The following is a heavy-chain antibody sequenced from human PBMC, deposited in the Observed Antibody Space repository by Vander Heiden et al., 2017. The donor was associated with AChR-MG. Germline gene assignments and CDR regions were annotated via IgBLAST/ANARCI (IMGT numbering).Heavy chain of an antibody. D-gene: IGHD2-2*01. V-gene: IGHV1-69*06. Sequence: QVQQVQSGAEVKKPGSTVKVSCKPSGGPFSSDAISWVRQAPGQEHEWMGGIIPSFGTENYDQKFQGRVTITADKSTSTAYMELSSLRSEDTAVYYCARGPAAPYGMDVWGQGTTVTVSS. J-gene: IGHJ6*02. CDR1: GGPFSSDA. CDR3: ARGPAAPYGMDV. CDR2: IIPSFGTE.